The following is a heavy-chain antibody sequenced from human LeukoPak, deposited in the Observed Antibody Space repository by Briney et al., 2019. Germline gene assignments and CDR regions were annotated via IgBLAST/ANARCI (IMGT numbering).Heavy chain of an antibody. J-gene: IGHJ6*02. CDR2: IKQDGSEK. D-gene: IGHD3-10*01. Sequence: GGSLRLSCAASGFIFSTYAMSWVRQSPGKGLEWVANIKQDGSEKYYVDSVKGRFTISRDNAKNSLYLQMNSLRAEDTAVYYCARDNRYYGSGSYGGGVRFLYYYGMDVWGQGTTVTVSS. V-gene: IGHV3-7*01. CDR1: GFIFSTYA. CDR3: ARDNRYYGSGSYGGGVRFLYYYGMDV.